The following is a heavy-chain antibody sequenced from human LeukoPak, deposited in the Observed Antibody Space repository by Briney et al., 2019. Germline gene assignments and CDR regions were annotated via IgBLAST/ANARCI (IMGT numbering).Heavy chain of an antibody. CDR2: IYYDGANK. V-gene: IGHV3-33*01. CDR3: ARDPSLDY. Sequence: GGSLRLSCAASGFIFSSYGMHWVRQAPGKGLEWVAHIYYDGANKYYADSVKGRFTISRDISKSTLYLQMNSLRAEDTAVYYCARDPSLDYWGQGTLVTVSS. J-gene: IGHJ4*02. CDR1: GFIFSSYG.